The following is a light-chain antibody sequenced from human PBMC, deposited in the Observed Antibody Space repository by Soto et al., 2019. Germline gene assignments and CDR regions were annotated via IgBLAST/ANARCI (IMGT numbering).Light chain of an antibody. J-gene: IGKJ1*01. V-gene: IGKV3-15*01. CDR2: DIF. CDR3: QHYINWPPET. Sequence: EIVMAQSPATLSVSPGERATLSCRASQSVGSDLAWYQQKPGQAPRLVIYDIFNRATGVPARFSGSGSGTEFTLTISGLQSEDFAVYYCQHYINWPPETFGQGTKVDIK. CDR1: QSVGSD.